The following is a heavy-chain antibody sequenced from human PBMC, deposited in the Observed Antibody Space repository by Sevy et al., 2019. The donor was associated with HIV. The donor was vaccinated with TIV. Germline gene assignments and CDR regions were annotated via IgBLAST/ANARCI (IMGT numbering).Heavy chain of an antibody. CDR1: GGSISSYY. V-gene: IGHV4-59*01. J-gene: IGHJ6*02. CDR2: IYYSGST. CDR3: ARSGAPYGGYDYYYYGMDV. D-gene: IGHD5-12*01. Sequence: SETLSLTCTVSGGSISSYYWSWIRQPPGKGLEWIGYIYYSGSTNYNPSLKSRATISVDTSKNQFSLKLSSVTAAETAVDYCARSGAPYGGYDYYYYGMDVWGQGTTVTVSS.